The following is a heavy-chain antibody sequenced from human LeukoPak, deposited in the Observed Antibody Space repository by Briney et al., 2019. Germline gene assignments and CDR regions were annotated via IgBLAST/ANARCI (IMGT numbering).Heavy chain of an antibody. Sequence: SETLSLTCTVSGGSISSGDYYWSWIRQPPGKGLXXXXXXXYSGXIXYNPSLKSRVTISVDTSKNQFSLKLSSVTAADTAVYXXXXXVDTAYXXXXXXAXXIWGQGXMVTVSS. D-gene: IGHD5-18*01. CDR2: XXYSGXI. V-gene: IGHV4-30-4*01. CDR1: GGSISSGDYY. J-gene: IGHJ3*02. CDR3: XXXVDTAYXXXXXXAXXI.